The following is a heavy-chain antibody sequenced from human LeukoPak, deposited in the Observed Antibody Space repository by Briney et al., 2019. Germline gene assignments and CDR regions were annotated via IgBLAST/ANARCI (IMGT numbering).Heavy chain of an antibody. CDR3: ARGCGGDCYPFRDF. V-gene: IGHV3-21*06. CDR2: ISSSSSYM. Sequence: GGSLRLSCAASGFTFSSYSMSWVRQAPEKGLEWVSSISSSSSYMYYADSVKGRFTISRDNAKNSLYLQMSSLRAEDTAVYYCARGCGGDCYPFRDFWGQGTLVTVSS. CDR1: GFTFSSYS. D-gene: IGHD2-21*02. J-gene: IGHJ4*02.